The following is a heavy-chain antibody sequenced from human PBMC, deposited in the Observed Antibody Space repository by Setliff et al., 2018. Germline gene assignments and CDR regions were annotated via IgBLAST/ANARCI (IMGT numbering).Heavy chain of an antibody. D-gene: IGHD7-27*01. CDR1: GGSISTYY. J-gene: IGHJ3*02. V-gene: IGHV4-4*07. CDR2: IHSSGNT. Sequence: SETLSLTCNVSGGSISTYYWSWIRQPAGKGLEWIGRIHSSGNTNYKPSLKSRVTMSVDTTKNQFSLKLSSVTAADTAVYYCASAGAIQGGFDIWGQGPVFTVSS. CDR3: ASAGAIQGGFDI.